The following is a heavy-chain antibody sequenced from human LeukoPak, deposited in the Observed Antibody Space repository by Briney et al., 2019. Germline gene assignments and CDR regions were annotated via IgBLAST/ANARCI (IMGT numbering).Heavy chain of an antibody. CDR1: GGSISSSSYY. CDR2: IYYSGST. CDR3: ARLWFGELLPTSDDY. Sequence: SETLSLTCTVSGGSISSSSYYWGWIRQPPGKGLEWIGSIYYSGSTYYNPSLKSRVTISVDTSKNQFSLKLSSVTAADTAVYYCARLWFGELLPTSDDYWGQGTLVTVSS. D-gene: IGHD3-10*01. V-gene: IGHV4-39*01. J-gene: IGHJ4*02.